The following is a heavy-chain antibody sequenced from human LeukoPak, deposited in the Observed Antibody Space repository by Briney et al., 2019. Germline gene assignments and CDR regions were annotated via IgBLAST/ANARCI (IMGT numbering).Heavy chain of an antibody. CDR3: ARGLTGVAAALDY. CDR2: IYYSGST. CDR1: GGSISSYY. D-gene: IGHD6-13*01. Sequence: PSETLSLTCTVSGGSISSYYWSWIRQPPGKGLEWIGYIYYSGSTNYDPSLKSRVTISVDTSKNQFSLKLSSVTAADTAVYYCARGLTGVAAALDYWGQGALVTVSS. J-gene: IGHJ4*02. V-gene: IGHV4-59*08.